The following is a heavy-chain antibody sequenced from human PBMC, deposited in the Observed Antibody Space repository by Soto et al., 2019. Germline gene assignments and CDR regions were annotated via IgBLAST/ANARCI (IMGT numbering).Heavy chain of an antibody. J-gene: IGHJ5*02. V-gene: IGHV1-46*01. CDR2: INPSGGST. D-gene: IGHD3-16*02. CDR1: GYTFTSYY. CDR3: AREGLMITFGGVIVS. Sequence: QVQLVQSGAEVKKPGASVKVSCKASGYTFTSYYMHWVRQAPGQGLEWMGIINPSGGSTSYAQKFQGRVTMTRDTSTSTVYMELSSLRSEDTAVYYCAREGLMITFGGVIVSWGQGTLVTVSS.